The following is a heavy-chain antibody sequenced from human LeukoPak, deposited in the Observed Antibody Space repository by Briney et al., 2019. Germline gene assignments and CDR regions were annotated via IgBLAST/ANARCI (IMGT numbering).Heavy chain of an antibody. CDR3: ARPLGYDSSGYPGYYFDY. J-gene: IGHJ4*02. Sequence: SETLSLTCAVYGGSFSGYYWSWIRQPPGKGLEWIGSIYYSGSTYYNPSLKSRVTISVDTSKNQFSLKLSSVTAADTAVYYCARPLGYDSSGYPGYYFDYWGQGTLVTVSS. CDR2: IYYSGST. V-gene: IGHV4-34*01. D-gene: IGHD3-22*01. CDR1: GGSFSGYY.